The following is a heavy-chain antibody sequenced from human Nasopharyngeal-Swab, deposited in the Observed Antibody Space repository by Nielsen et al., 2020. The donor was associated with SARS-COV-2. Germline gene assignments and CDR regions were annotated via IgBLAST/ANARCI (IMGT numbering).Heavy chain of an antibody. CDR2: ISSSSSTI. D-gene: IGHD5-18*01. J-gene: IGHJ5*02. CDR1: GFTFSSYS. V-gene: IGHV3-48*02. CDR3: ARDLPGPLVDTAP. Sequence: SLRLSCAASGFTFSSYSMNWVRQAPGKGLGWVSYISSSSSTIYYADSVKGRFTITSDNAKNSLYLQMNSLRDEDTAVYYCARDLPGPLVDTAPWGQGTLVTVSS.